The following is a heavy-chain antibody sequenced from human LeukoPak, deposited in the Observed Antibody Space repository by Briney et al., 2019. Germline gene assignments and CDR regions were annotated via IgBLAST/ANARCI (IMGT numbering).Heavy chain of an antibody. Sequence: PGGSLRLSCSVSGFTFSNYAMHWVRQAPGKGLEYVSAITRDGGSTYYADSVKGRFTISRDNSKNTLYLQMSSLRGEDTAVYYCVKAYCRSTSCYYYYYGMDVWGKGTTVTVSS. CDR3: VKAYCRSTSCYYYYYGMDV. V-gene: IGHV3-64D*06. CDR1: GFTFSNYA. CDR2: ITRDGGST. J-gene: IGHJ6*04. D-gene: IGHD2-2*01.